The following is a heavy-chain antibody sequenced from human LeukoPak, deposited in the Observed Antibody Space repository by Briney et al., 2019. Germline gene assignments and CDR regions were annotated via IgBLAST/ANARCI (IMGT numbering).Heavy chain of an antibody. CDR3: AGRYDSSGYPLH. Sequence: GGSLRLSCAASGFSVSSNYVSWVRQAPGKGLEWVSVLYSGGTTYYADSVKGRFTISRDNSKNTLYLQMNSLRAEDTAAYYCAGRYDSSGYPLHWGQGTLVTVSS. CDR2: LYSGGTT. CDR1: GFSVSSNY. V-gene: IGHV3-53*01. D-gene: IGHD3-22*01. J-gene: IGHJ4*02.